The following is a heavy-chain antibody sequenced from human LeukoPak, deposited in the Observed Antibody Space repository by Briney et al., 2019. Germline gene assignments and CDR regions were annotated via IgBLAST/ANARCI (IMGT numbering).Heavy chain of an antibody. CDR2: ISYDGSNK. D-gene: IGHD3-3*02. CDR3: AHIFHRVSDI. J-gene: IGHJ3*02. Sequence: GGSLRLSCAASGFTFSSYAMHWVRQAPGKGLEWVAVISYDGSNKYYADSVKGRFTISRDNSKNTLYLQMNSLRAEDTAVYYCAHIFHRVSDIWGQGTMVTVSS. V-gene: IGHV3-30-3*01. CDR1: GFTFSSYA.